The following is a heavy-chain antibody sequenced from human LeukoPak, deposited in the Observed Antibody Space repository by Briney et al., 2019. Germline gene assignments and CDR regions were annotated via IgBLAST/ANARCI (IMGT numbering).Heavy chain of an antibody. CDR2: ISYDGSNK. CDR1: GFTFSSYA. D-gene: IGHD3-10*01. V-gene: IGHV3-30*04. CDR3: ARDPPAVLLWFGENPPGPYFDY. J-gene: IGHJ4*02. Sequence: GRSLRLSCAASGFTFSSYAMHWVRQAPGKGLEWVAVISYDGSNKYYADSVKGRFTISRDNSKNTLYLQMNSLRAEDTAVYYCARDPPAVLLWFGENPPGPYFDYWGQGTLVTVSS.